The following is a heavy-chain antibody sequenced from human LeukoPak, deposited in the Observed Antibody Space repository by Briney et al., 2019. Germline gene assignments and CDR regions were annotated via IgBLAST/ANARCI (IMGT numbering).Heavy chain of an antibody. D-gene: IGHD6-6*01. CDR3: ARGHRRRSSIDY. V-gene: IGHV4-34*01. Sequence: KTSETLSLTCAVYGGSFSGYYWSWIRQPPGRGLEWIGEINHSGSTNYNPSLKSRVTISVDTSKNQFSLKLSSVTAADTAVYYCARGHRRRSSIDYWGQGTLVTVSS. J-gene: IGHJ4*02. CDR2: INHSGST. CDR1: GGSFSGYY.